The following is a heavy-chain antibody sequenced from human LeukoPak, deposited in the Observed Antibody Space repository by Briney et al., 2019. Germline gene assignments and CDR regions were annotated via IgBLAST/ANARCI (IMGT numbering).Heavy chain of an antibody. J-gene: IGHJ4*02. Sequence: PSETLSLTCTVSGGSISTNYWSWIRQPAGEGLEWIGRIYNSGNTNYSPSLESRVTMSADTSKNQFSLKLSSVTAADTAVYYCARGTFDSSGYHLFDYWGQGTLVTVSS. CDR3: ARGTFDSSGYHLFDY. D-gene: IGHD3-22*01. V-gene: IGHV4-4*07. CDR2: IYNSGNT. CDR1: GGSISTNY.